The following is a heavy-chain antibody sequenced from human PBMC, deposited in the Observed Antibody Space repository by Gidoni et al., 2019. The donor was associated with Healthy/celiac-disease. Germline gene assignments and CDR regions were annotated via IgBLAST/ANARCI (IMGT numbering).Heavy chain of an antibody. J-gene: IGHJ4*02. CDR3: ARAVSVAAPFDY. D-gene: IGHD6-19*01. CDR1: GGTFRSYA. Sequence: QVQLVQDGDEVKKPGYSVKVSSKASGGTFRSYAISWERQAPGQGLEWMGGIIPIFGTATYAQKFQVSVTITADKSTSTAYMELSSLRSEDTAVYYCARAVSVAAPFDYWGQGTLVTVSS. V-gene: IGHV1-69*06. CDR2: IIPIFGTA.